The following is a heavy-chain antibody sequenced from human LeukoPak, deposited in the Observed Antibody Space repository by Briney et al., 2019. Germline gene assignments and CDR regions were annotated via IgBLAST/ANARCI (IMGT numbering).Heavy chain of an antibody. J-gene: IGHJ6*03. D-gene: IGHD3-3*01. Sequence: PGGSLRLSCAASGFTFSSYGMHWVRQAPGKGLEWVAFIRYDGSNKYYVDSVKGRFTISRDNSKNTLYLQMNSLRAEDTAVYYCAKGYYDFWSGYYYYYYYMDVWGKGTTVTVSS. CDR1: GFTFSSYG. V-gene: IGHV3-30*02. CDR2: IRYDGSNK. CDR3: AKGYYDFWSGYYYYYYYMDV.